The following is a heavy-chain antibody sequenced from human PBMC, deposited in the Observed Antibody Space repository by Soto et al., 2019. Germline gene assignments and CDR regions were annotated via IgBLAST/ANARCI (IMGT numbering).Heavy chain of an antibody. Sequence: EVQLVESGGGVVRPGGSLRLSCAASGFTFDDYGMSWVRQAPGKGLEWVSGINWNGGSTGYADSVKGRFTISRDNAKNSLNLQMNSLRAEDTALYHCARAKEEQLVEGWFDPWGQGTLVTVSS. CDR1: GFTFDDYG. CDR3: ARAKEEQLVEGWFDP. D-gene: IGHD6-13*01. CDR2: INWNGGST. J-gene: IGHJ5*02. V-gene: IGHV3-20*01.